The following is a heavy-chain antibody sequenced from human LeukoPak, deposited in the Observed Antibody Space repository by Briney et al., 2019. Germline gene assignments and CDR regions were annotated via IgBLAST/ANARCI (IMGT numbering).Heavy chain of an antibody. CDR3: ARDAFASGSYNPFDN. CDR1: GFTFSNYW. D-gene: IGHD3-10*01. Sequence: PGGSLRLSCAASGFTFSNYWMSWVREAPGGGLEWVANINQGGSEKFYVDSVKGRFTISRDNAKNSLYLQMNSLRAEDTAVYYCARDAFASGSYNPFDNWGQGTLVTVSS. CDR2: INQGGSEK. V-gene: IGHV3-7*01. J-gene: IGHJ4*02.